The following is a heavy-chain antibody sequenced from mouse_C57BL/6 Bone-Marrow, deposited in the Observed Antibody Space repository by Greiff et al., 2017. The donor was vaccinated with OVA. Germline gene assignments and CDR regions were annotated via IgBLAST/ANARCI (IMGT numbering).Heavy chain of an antibody. CDR3: TTTGTSFDY. V-gene: IGHV14-1*01. CDR1: GFNIKEYY. Sequence: VQLQQSGAELVRPGASVKLSCTASGFNIKEYYMHWVKQRPEQGLEWIGRIDPEDGDTEYDAKFKGKATMTADTSSSTADPLLRSLTSADTAVDYCTTTGTSFDYWYQGTTLTVSS. D-gene: IGHD4-1*01. CDR2: IDPEDGDT. J-gene: IGHJ2*01.